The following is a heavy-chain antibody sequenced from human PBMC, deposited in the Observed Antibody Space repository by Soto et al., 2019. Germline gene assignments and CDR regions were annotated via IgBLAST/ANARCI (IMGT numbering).Heavy chain of an antibody. CDR2: IYYSGST. D-gene: IGHD2-15*01. Sequence: PSETLSLTCTVSGGSVSSSGNYWGWIRRPPGKGLEWIGSIYYSGSTYYNPSLKSRVTTSVDTSKNQFSLKLSSVTAADTAVYYCARHYAVALYHFDYWGLGTLVTVSS. J-gene: IGHJ4*02. V-gene: IGHV4-39*01. CDR1: GGSVSSSGNY. CDR3: ARHYAVALYHFDY.